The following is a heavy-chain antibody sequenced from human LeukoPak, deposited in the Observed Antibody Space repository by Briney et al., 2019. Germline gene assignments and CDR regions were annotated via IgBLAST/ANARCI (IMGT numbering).Heavy chain of an antibody. CDR3: ARGPVRIAAAGGGAQSYYYYGMDV. V-gene: IGHV4-59*12. CDR1: GGSISGFF. D-gene: IGHD6-13*01. J-gene: IGHJ6*02. Sequence: SETLSLTCTVSGGSISGFFWSWVRQPPGKGLEHIGYTYSSGSTNYNPSLKSRVTISVDTSKNQFSLKLSSVTAADTAVYYCARGPVRIAAAGGGAQSYYYYGMDVWGQGTTVTVSS. CDR2: TYSSGST.